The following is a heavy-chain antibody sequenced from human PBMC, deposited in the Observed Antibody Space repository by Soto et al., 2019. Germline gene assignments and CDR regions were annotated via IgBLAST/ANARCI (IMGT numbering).Heavy chain of an antibody. CDR2: IRSKAYGGTT. D-gene: IGHD3-22*01. V-gene: IGHV3-49*05. CDR3: TKVRADYYDSSGTNY. CDR1: GFTFGDYA. Sequence: NPGGSLRLSCTASGFTFGDYAMSWFRQAPGKGLEWVGFIRSKAYGGTTEYAASVKGRFTISRDDSKSIAYLQMNSLKTEDTAVYYCTKVRADYYDSSGTNYWGQGTLVTVSS. J-gene: IGHJ4*02.